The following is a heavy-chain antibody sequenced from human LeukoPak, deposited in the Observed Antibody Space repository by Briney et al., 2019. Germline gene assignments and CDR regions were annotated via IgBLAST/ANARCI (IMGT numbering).Heavy chain of an antibody. Sequence: PSETLSLTCTVSGDSISSGDYYWSWIRQPPGNGLEWIGYIYYSGSTYYNPSLKSRVTISVDTSKNQLSLKLSSVSAADTAVYYCARGHNLDYWGQGTLVTVSS. D-gene: IGHD2-21*01. V-gene: IGHV4-30-4*01. CDR1: GDSISSGDYY. CDR2: IYYSGST. J-gene: IGHJ4*02. CDR3: ARGHNLDY.